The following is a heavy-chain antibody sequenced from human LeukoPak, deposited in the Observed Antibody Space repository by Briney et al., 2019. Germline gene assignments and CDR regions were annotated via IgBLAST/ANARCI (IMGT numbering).Heavy chain of an antibody. V-gene: IGHV3-23*01. J-gene: IGHJ6*03. CDR1: GFTFSSYG. D-gene: IGHD1-26*01. CDR3: AKDRLGVGATNDYMDV. CDR2: ISGSGTYT. Sequence: GGSLRPSCAASGFTFSSYGLSWVRQAPGKGLEWVSAISGSGTYTYYADSVKGRFTISRDNSKNTLYLQMNSLRAEDTAVYYCAKDRLGVGATNDYMDVWGKGTTVTVSS.